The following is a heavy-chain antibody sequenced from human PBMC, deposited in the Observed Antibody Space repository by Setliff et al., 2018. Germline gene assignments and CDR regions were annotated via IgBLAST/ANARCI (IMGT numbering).Heavy chain of an antibody. J-gene: IGHJ3*02. CDR2: IYYSGNT. Sequence: SETLSLTCAVSGGSVTSHYWSWIRQPPGKGLEWIGYIYYSGNTYSNPSLKSRLTMSINTSKKQFSLTMNSMTAADTAVYYCARDASASDGRNAFDIWGQGTMVTVSS. CDR1: GGSVTSHY. CDR3: ARDASASDGRNAFDI. V-gene: IGHV4-59*02. D-gene: IGHD1-26*01.